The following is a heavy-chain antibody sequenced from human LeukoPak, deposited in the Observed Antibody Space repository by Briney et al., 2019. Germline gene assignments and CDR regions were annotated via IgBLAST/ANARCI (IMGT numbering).Heavy chain of an antibody. J-gene: IGHJ6*03. V-gene: IGHV3-23*01. CDR3: AKDGRYCSSTSCPYYYYYYYMDV. CDR2: ISGSGDST. Sequence: QSGGSLRLSCAASGFTFSSYAMNWVRQAPGKGLEWVSGISGSGDSTYYADSVRGRFTISRDNSKNTLYLQMNSLRAEDTALYYCAKDGRYCSSTSCPYYYYYYYMDVWGKGTTVTVSS. D-gene: IGHD2-2*01. CDR1: GFTFSSYA.